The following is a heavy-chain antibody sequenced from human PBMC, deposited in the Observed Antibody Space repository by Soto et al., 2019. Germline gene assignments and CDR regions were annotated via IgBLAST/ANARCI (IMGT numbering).Heavy chain of an antibody. CDR3: ARWHYDFWSGYSFDY. J-gene: IGHJ4*02. D-gene: IGHD3-3*01. Sequence: PGGSLRLSCAASGFTFSSYGMHWVRQAPGKGLEWVAVIWYDGSNKYYADSVKGRFTISRDNSKNTLYLQMNSLRAEDTAVYYCARWHYDFWSGYSFDYWGQGTLVTVSS. CDR1: GFTFSSYG. V-gene: IGHV3-33*01. CDR2: IWYDGSNK.